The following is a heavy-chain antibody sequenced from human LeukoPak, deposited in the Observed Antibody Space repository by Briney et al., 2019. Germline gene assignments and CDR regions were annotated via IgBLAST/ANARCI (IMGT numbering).Heavy chain of an antibody. CDR2: INPNSGGT. J-gene: IGHJ4*02. Sequence: ASVKVSCKASGYTFTGYYMHWVRQAPGQGLEWMGRINPNSGGTNYAQKFQGRVTMTRDTSISTAYMELSRLRSDDTAVHYCARDIFGAAAAVKYWGQGTLVTVSS. D-gene: IGHD6-13*01. V-gene: IGHV1-2*06. CDR1: GYTFTGYY. CDR3: ARDIFGAAAAVKY.